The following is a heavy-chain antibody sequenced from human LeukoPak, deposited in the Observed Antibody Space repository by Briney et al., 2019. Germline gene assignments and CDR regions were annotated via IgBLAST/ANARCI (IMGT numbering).Heavy chain of an antibody. CDR1: GGTFSSYA. CDR2: IIPIFGTA. Sequence: ASVKVSCKASGGTFSSYAISWMLQAPGQGLEWMGRIIPIFGTANYAQKFQGRVTITTDESTSTAYMELSSLRSEDTAVYYCARDPGGYYIAHFDYWGQGTLVTVSS. CDR3: ARDPGGYYIAHFDY. J-gene: IGHJ4*02. V-gene: IGHV1-69*05. D-gene: IGHD3-3*01.